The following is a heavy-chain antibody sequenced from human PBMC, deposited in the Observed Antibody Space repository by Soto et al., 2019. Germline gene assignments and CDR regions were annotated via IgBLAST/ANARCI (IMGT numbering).Heavy chain of an antibody. Sequence: EVQLLESGGGLVQPGGSLRLSCAASGFTFSSYAMSWVRQAPGKGLEWVSAISGSGGSTYYADSVKGRFTISRDNSKNTLYLQMNSLRAEDTAVYYCAKDPSGIVVVTEDAFDFWGQGTMVTVSS. CDR2: ISGSGGST. D-gene: IGHD2-21*02. CDR1: GFTFSSYA. CDR3: AKDPSGIVVVTEDAFDF. J-gene: IGHJ3*01. V-gene: IGHV3-23*01.